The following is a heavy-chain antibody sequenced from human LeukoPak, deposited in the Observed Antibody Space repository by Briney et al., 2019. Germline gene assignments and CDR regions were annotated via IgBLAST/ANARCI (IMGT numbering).Heavy chain of an antibody. J-gene: IGHJ5*02. CDR2: MNPNSGNT. D-gene: IGHD3-3*01. Sequence: GASVKVSCKASGYTFTSYDINWVRQATGQGLEWMGWMNPNSGNTGYAQKFQGRVTMTRNTSISTAYMELSSLRSEDTAVYYCARGDYDFWRGYYLPAPWGQGTLVTVSS. CDR3: ARGDYDFWRGYYLPAP. CDR1: GYTFTSYD. V-gene: IGHV1-8*01.